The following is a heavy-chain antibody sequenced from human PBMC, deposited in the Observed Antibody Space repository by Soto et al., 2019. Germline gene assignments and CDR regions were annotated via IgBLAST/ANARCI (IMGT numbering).Heavy chain of an antibody. V-gene: IGHV3-7*05. CDR3: ARDWGAPGRGSALGYYYHFGMDV. Sequence: EAQLVESGGGLVQPGGSLRLSCAASGFTFSTYWMNWVRQAPGKGLEWVANIKEDGSEAYYVDSVNGRFTISRDNAKNSLYLDMNSLRGEDTAVYYCARDWGAPGRGSALGYYYHFGMDVWVQGTTVTVPS. J-gene: IGHJ6*02. CDR2: IKEDGSEA. D-gene: IGHD3-16*01. CDR1: GFTFSTYW.